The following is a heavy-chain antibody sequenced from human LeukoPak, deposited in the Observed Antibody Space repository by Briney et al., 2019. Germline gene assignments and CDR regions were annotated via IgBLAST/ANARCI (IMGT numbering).Heavy chain of an antibody. Sequence: SETLSLTCAIYGGPFSGYYWNWIRQPPGKGLEWIGELNHRGSTNDNPSLKSRVTMSVDTSKKQFSLKLSSVTAADTAVYYCAGGYNYGSDAFDIWGQGTMVTVSS. CDR3: AGGYNYGSDAFDI. CDR1: GGPFSGYY. J-gene: IGHJ3*02. D-gene: IGHD5-18*01. CDR2: LNHRGST. V-gene: IGHV4-34*01.